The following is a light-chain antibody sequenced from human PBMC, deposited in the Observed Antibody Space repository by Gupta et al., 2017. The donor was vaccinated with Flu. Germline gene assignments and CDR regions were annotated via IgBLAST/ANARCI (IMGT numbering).Light chain of an antibody. V-gene: IGLV1-51*01. CDR2: DNN. J-gene: IGLJ1*01. CDR3: GTGDSSLSGYV. CDR1: SSNIGNNY. Sequence: NVTISCSGSSSNIGNNYVSWYQQLPGTAPKLLIYDNNKRPSGIPDRFSGSKSGTSATLGITGLQTGDEADYYCGTGDSSLSGYVFGTGTKVTVL.